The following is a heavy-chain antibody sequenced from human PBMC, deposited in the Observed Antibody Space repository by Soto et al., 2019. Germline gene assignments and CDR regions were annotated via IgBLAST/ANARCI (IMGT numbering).Heavy chain of an antibody. CDR2: ISWNSGSI. D-gene: IGHD1-7*01. J-gene: IGHJ4*02. CDR3: AKDIGAGINGTRGCDY. V-gene: IGHV3-9*01. CDR1: GFTFDDYA. Sequence: EVQLVESGVGLVQPGSSLRLSCAASGFTFDDYAMHWVRQAPGKGLEWVSGISWNSGSIGYADSVKGRFTISRDNAKNSLYLQMNSLRAEDTAVYYCAKDIGAGINGTRGCDYWGQGTLVTVSS.